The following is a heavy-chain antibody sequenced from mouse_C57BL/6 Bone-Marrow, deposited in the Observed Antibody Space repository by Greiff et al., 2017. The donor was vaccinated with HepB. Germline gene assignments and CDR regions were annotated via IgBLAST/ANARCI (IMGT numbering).Heavy chain of an antibody. J-gene: IGHJ3*01. CDR2: IYPGSGST. V-gene: IGHV1-55*01. CDR1: GYTFTSYW. Sequence: VQLQQPGAELVKPGASVKMSCKASGYTFTSYWITWVKQRPGQGLEWIGDIYPGSGSTNYNAKFTSKATLTVYTSSSTAYMQLSSLPSEDSAVYYCALYGSSSAWFAYWGQGTLVTVSA. CDR3: ALYGSSSAWFAY. D-gene: IGHD1-1*01.